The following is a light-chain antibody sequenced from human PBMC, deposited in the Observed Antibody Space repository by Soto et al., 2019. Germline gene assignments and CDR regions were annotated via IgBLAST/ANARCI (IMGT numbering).Light chain of an antibody. CDR3: KQYNNWPPLT. Sequence: EIVMTQSPATLSVSPGERATLSCRASQSVSSNLAWYQQKPGQAPRILIYGASTSSTGIPARFSGSASGTEFTLTISSLQSEDFAVYYCKQYNNWPPLTFGGGTKVAIK. V-gene: IGKV3-15*01. CDR2: GAS. J-gene: IGKJ4*01. CDR1: QSVSSN.